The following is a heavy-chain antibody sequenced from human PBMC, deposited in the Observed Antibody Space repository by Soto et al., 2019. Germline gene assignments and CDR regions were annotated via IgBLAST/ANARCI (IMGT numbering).Heavy chain of an antibody. CDR3: ARDQVVVVVAATPLRGYYYYGMDV. V-gene: IGHV3-30-3*01. D-gene: IGHD2-15*01. CDR2: ISYDGSNK. CDR1: GFTFSSYA. J-gene: IGHJ6*02. Sequence: QVQLVESGGGVVQPGRSLRLSCAASGFTFSSYAMHWVRQAPGKGLEWVAVISYDGSNKYYADSVKGRFTISRDNSKNTLYLQMNSLRAEDTAVYYCARDQVVVVVAATPLRGYYYYGMDVWGQGTTVTVSS.